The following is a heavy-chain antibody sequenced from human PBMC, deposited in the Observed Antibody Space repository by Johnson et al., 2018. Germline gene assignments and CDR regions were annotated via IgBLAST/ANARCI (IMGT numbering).Heavy chain of an antibody. V-gene: IGHV3-73*02. CDR3: ITDPWPDALDI. Sequence: VQLQESGGGLVQPGGSLKLSCAGSGFAFSDSAVHWVRQASGKGLEWVGRIRSKSNNYATAHAAPVRERFTVSRDDSKNTVYLQMNSLKTEDTAVYYCITDPWPDALDIWGHGIMVTVSS. J-gene: IGHJ3*02. CDR1: GFAFSDSA. CDR2: IRSKSNNYAT.